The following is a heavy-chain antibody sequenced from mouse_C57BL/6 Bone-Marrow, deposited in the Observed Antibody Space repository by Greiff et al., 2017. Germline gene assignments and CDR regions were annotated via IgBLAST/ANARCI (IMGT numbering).Heavy chain of an antibody. V-gene: IGHV1-69*01. D-gene: IGHD1-1*01. CDR3: AREGYDSSPYGYVDV. Sequence: QVQLQQPGAELVMPGASVKLSCKASGYTFTSYWMHWVKQRPGQGLEWIGEIDPSDSYTNYNQKFKGKSTLTVDKSSSTADMQLSSLSSEYSAVYYCAREGYDSSPYGYVDVWGTGTTVTVSS. CDR1: GYTFTSYW. CDR2: IDPSDSYT. J-gene: IGHJ1*03.